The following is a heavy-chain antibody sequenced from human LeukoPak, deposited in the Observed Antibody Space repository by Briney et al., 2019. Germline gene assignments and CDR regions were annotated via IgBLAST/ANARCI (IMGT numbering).Heavy chain of an antibody. CDR3: ARSRQWLVQDAFDI. D-gene: IGHD6-19*01. V-gene: IGHV1-18*01. CDR2: ISAYNGNT. J-gene: IGHJ3*02. CDR1: GYPFTRYG. Sequence: GSVKVSCKASGYPFTRYGISWVRQAPGQGLEWIGWISAYNGNTNYAQKLQGRVTMTTDTSTRTAYMELRSLRSDDTAVYYCARSRQWLVQDAFDIWGQGTMVTVSS.